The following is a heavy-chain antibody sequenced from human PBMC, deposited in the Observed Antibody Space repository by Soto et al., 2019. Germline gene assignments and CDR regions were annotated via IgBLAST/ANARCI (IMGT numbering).Heavy chain of an antibody. CDR3: ARGDSSSHLYYYYYGMDV. CDR2: ISYDGSNK. Sequence: GGSLRLSCAASGFTFSSYAMHWVRQAPGKGLEWVAVISYDGSNKYYADSVKGRFTISRDNSKNTLYLQMNSLRAEDTAVYYCARGDSSSHLYYYYYGMDVWGQGTTVTVSS. J-gene: IGHJ6*02. CDR1: GFTFSSYA. D-gene: IGHD6-6*01. V-gene: IGHV3-30-3*01.